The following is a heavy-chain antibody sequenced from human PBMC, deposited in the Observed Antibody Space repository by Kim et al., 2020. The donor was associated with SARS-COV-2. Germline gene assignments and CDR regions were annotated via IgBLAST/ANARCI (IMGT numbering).Heavy chain of an antibody. Sequence: GGSLRLSCTASEFGFSSYAMNWIRQAPGTGLEWVSVIRSSDGATYYAGSVKGRFTISRDNSKKTLYLQMNGLRAEDTAVYYCAKGGDVWGSHREYYFEYWGQGTLVTVSS. D-gene: IGHD3-16*02. V-gene: IGHV3-23*01. CDR1: EFGFSSYA. J-gene: IGHJ4*02. CDR2: IRSSDGAT. CDR3: AKGGDVWGSHREYYFEY.